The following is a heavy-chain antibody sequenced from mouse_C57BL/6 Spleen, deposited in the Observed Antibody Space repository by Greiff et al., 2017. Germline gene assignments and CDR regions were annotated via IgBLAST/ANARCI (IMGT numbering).Heavy chain of an antibody. Sequence: EVKLVESGGGLVKPGGSLTLSCAASGFTFSDYGMHWVRQAPEKGLEWVAYISSGSSTIYSADTVKGRFTISRDNAKNTLFLEMTMLRSEDTARYYCASHCYYGSFFAYWGEGTLVTVSA. CDR1: GFTFSDYG. V-gene: IGHV5-17*01. J-gene: IGHJ3*01. CDR3: ASHCYYGSFFAY. D-gene: IGHD1-1*01. CDR2: ISSGSSTI.